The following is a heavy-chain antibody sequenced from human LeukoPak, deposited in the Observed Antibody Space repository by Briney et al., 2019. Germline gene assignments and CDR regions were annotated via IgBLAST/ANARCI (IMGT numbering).Heavy chain of an antibody. J-gene: IGHJ6*03. CDR3: ARGMERLYLYYMDV. V-gene: IGHV1-2*02. CDR2: INPNSGGT. D-gene: IGHD1-26*01. CDR1: GYPFTGYY. Sequence: GASVKVSCKASGYPFTGYYIHWVRQAPGQGLEWMAWINPNSGGTNYAQKFQGRVNVTRDTSISTAYMELSRLRSDDTAVYYCARGMERLYLYYMDVWGKGTTVTVSS.